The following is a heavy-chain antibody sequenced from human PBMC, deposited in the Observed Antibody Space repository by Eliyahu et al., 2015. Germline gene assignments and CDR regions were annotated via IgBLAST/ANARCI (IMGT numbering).Heavy chain of an antibody. D-gene: IGHD5-24*01. V-gene: IGHV5-51*01. Sequence: EVQLVQSGAEIKKPGXSLKISCKGSGYTFAGYWVGWVRQMPEKGLEWMGYIYPGDSETKYSPSFQGRVTLSADKSVSTAYLQWTSLKASDTAIYYCARSGRFGNNYGMDVWGQGTTVIVSS. CDR3: ARSGRFGNNYGMDV. CDR2: IYPGDSET. CDR1: GYTFAGYW. J-gene: IGHJ6*02.